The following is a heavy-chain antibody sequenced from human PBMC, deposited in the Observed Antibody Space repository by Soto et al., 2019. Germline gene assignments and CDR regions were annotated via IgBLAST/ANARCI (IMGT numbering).Heavy chain of an antibody. CDR1: GYTFPSHG. CDR3: ARHQTWIYYFFDY. CDR2: ISTYNGIT. J-gene: IGHJ4*02. Sequence: ASVKVSCKTSGYTFPSHGVSWLRQSPGQRVEWMGRISTYNGITNYAQKFQGRVTMTTDTSTSTAYMEVRGLTSDDTAVYYCARHQTWIYYFFDYWGQGTLGIVSS. V-gene: IGHV1-18*01. D-gene: IGHD1-26*01.